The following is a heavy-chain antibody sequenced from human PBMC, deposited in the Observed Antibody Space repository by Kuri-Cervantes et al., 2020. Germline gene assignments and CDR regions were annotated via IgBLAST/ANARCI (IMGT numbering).Heavy chain of an antibody. CDR3: ARHGGGGGFDY. Sequence: GSLRLSCAVYGGSFSGYYWSWIRQTPGKGLEWIGSIYHSGSTSYNPSLKSRVTISVDTSKNQFSLKLSSVTAADTAVYYCARHGGGGGFDYWGQGTLVTVSS. CDR2: IYHSGST. D-gene: IGHD3-16*01. J-gene: IGHJ4*02. CDR1: GGSFSGYY. V-gene: IGHV4-34*01.